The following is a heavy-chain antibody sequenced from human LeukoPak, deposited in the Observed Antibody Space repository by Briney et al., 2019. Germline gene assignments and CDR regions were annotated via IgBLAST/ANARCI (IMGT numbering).Heavy chain of an antibody. J-gene: IGHJ6*02. CDR2: ISGSGGST. D-gene: IGHD3-16*02. V-gene: IGHV3-23*01. CDR1: GFTFSSYA. Sequence: GGSLRLSRAASGFTFSSYAMSWVRQAPGKGLGWVSAISGSGGSTYYADSVKGRFTISRDNSKNTLYLQMNSLRAEDTAVYYCAKEGRSSHFYYGMDVWGQGTTVTVSS. CDR3: AKEGRSSHFYYGMDV.